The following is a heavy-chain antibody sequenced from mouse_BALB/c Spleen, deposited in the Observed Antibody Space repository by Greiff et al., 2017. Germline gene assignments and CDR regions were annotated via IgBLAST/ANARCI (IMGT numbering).Heavy chain of an antibody. CDR2: ISDGGSYT. J-gene: IGHJ2*01. D-gene: IGHD1-1*01. CDR3: ARGFYYGSSYEYYFDY. Sequence: EVMLVESGGGLVKPGGSLKLSCAASGFTFSDYYMYWVRQTPEKRLEWVATISDGGSYTYYPDSVKGRFTISRDNAKNNLYLQMSSLKSEDTAMYYCARGFYYGSSYEYYFDYWGQGTTLTVSS. CDR1: GFTFSDYY. V-gene: IGHV5-4*02.